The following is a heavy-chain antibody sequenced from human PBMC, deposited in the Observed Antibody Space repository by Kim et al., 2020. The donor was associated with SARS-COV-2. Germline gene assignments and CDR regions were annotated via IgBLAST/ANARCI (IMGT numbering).Heavy chain of an antibody. CDR2: IYYSGST. CDR1: GGSISSSSYY. V-gene: IGHV4-39*01. J-gene: IGHJ5*02. CDR3: ARHELDAGSSGVYGWFDP. D-gene: IGHD6-6*01. Sequence: SETLSLTCTVSGGSISSSSYYWGWIRQPPGKGLEWIGSIYYSGSTYYNPSLKSRVTISVDTSKNQFSLKLSSVTAADTAVYYCARHELDAGSSGVYGWFDPWGQGTLVTVSS.